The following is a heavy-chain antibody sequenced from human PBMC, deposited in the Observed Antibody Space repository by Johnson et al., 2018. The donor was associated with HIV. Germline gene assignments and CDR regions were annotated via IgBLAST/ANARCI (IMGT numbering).Heavy chain of an antibody. CDR2: ISYDGSNK. CDR1: GFTFSSYA. CDR3: ARDGPISWDPVHYRNDAFDI. Sequence: QVLLVESGGGVVQPGRSLRLSCAASGFTFSSYAMHWVRQAPGKGLEWVAVISYDGSNKYYADSVKGRFTISRANSKDTLYLQMNNLPIEDTAVYSCARDGPISWDPVHYRNDAFDIWGQGTRVTVSS. J-gene: IGHJ3*02. V-gene: IGHV3-30-3*01. D-gene: IGHD1-26*01.